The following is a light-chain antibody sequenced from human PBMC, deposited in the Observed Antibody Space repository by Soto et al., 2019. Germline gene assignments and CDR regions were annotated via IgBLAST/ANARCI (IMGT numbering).Light chain of an antibody. CDR1: NSDVGTYNY. Sequence: QSVLTQPASVSGSPGQSITISCTGANSDVGTYNYVSWYQQHSGKAPKLMIYEVSNRPSGVSNRFSGSKSGNTASLTISGLQAEDEADDYCSAYTSSLTLYVCGSGTKV. CDR3: SAYTSSLTLYV. V-gene: IGLV2-14*01. J-gene: IGLJ1*01. CDR2: EVS.